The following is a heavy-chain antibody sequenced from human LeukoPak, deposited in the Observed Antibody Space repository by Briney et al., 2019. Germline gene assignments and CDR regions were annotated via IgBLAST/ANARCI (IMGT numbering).Heavy chain of an antibody. CDR2: ISGSDGST. D-gene: IGHD3-10*02. J-gene: IGHJ6*04. V-gene: IGHV3-23*01. CDR1: GFTFSTSV. CDR3: AELGITMIGGV. Sequence: GGSLRLSCAASGFTFSTSVMSWVRQAPGKGLEWVSTISGSDGSTYYADSVRGRFTISRDNAKNSLYLQMNSLRAEDTAVYYCAELGITMIGGVWGKGTTVTISS.